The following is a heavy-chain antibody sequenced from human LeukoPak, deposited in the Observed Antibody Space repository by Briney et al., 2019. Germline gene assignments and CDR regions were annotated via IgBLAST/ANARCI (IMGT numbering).Heavy chain of an antibody. Sequence: SVKVSCKASGGTFSSYAISWVRQAPGQGLEWMGRIIPILGIANYAQKFQGRVTITADESTSTAYMELSSLRSEDTAVYYCARAYCSSTSCPINAFDIWGQGTMVTVSS. V-gene: IGHV1-69*04. J-gene: IGHJ3*02. CDR3: ARAYCSSTSCPINAFDI. CDR2: IIPILGIA. D-gene: IGHD2-2*01. CDR1: GGTFSSYA.